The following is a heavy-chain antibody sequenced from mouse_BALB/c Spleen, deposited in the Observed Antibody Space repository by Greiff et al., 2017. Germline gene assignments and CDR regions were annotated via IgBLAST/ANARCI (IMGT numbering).Heavy chain of an antibody. CDR2: ISSGGRT. J-gene: IGHJ3*01. V-gene: IGHV5-6-5*01. Sequence: EVKLVESGGGLVKPGGSLKLSCAASGFTFSSYAMSWVRQTPEKRLEWVASISSGGRTYYPDSVKGRFTISRDNARNILYLQMSSLRSEDTAMYYCARDYGSKAWFAYWGQGTLVTVSA. CDR1: GFTFSSYA. CDR3: ARDYGSKAWFAY. D-gene: IGHD1-1*01.